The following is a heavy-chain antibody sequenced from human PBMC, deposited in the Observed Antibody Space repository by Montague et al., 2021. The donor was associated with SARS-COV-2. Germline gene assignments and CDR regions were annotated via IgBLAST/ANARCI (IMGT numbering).Heavy chain of an antibody. CDR3: AGGSRVTTDY. CDR1: RSNVNDNY. D-gene: IGHD4-17*01. CDR2: IYSGGGST. Sequence: SLRLSCAASRSNVNDNYMNWIRQAPGKGLEWVSVIYSGGGSTYYADSVKGQFTISRDIYKNMVYLQMNNLRPEDTAVYYCAGGSRVTTDYWGQGTLVTVSS. V-gene: IGHV3-66*02. J-gene: IGHJ4*02.